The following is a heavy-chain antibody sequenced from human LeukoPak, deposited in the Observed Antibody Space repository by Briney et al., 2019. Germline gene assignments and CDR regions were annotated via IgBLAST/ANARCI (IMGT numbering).Heavy chain of an antibody. D-gene: IGHD2-8*01. CDR3: SRDLMGTSIKSGWGMDV. J-gene: IGHJ6*02. CDR2: ISSSGSTI. V-gene: IGHV3-11*01. CDR1: GFTFSDNY. Sequence: SGGSLRLSCAASGFTFSDNYMSWIRQAPGKGLEWISYISSSGSTISYADSVKGRFTISRDNAKNSLYLQKNSLRAEDTAVDCWSRDLMGTSIKSGWGMDVWGQGTTVTVFS.